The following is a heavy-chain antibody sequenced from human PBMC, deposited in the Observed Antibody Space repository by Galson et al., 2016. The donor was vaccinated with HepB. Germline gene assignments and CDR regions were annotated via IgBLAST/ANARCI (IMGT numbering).Heavy chain of an antibody. CDR1: GFTFSSYS. CDR3: ARLILTYDCWSHCAMDV. D-gene: IGHD3-3*01. V-gene: IGHV3-21*01. CDR2: ISSGSSYI. Sequence: SLRLSCAASGFTFSSYSMNWVRQAPGKGLDWVSSISSGSSYIYYADSVKGRFTISRDNAKNSLYLQMNSLRVEDTAVYYCARLILTYDCWSHCAMDVWGQGTTVTVSS. J-gene: IGHJ6*02.